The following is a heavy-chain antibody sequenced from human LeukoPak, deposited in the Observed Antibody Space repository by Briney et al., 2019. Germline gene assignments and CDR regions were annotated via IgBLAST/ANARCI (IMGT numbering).Heavy chain of an antibody. V-gene: IGHV3-53*01. CDR1: GFTVSSNY. CDR2: IYSGGST. J-gene: IGHJ4*02. CDR3: AKPSNFMGGSYFMPDWDY. D-gene: IGHD1-26*01. Sequence: PGGSLRLSCAASGFTVSSNYMSWVRQVPGKGLEWVSVIYSGGSTYYADSVKGRFTISRDNSKNTLYLQMNSLRAEDTAVYYCAKPSNFMGGSYFMPDWDYWGQGTLVTVSS.